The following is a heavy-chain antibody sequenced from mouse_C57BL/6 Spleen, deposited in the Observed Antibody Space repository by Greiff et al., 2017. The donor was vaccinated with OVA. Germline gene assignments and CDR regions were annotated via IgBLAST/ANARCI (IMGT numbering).Heavy chain of an antibody. CDR1: GYTFTDYY. V-gene: IGHV1-84*01. CDR3: ARSNYSNYHWYFDV. J-gene: IGHJ1*03. Sequence: LMESGPELVKPGASVKISCKASGYTFTDYYINWVKQRPGQGLEWIGWIYPGSGNTKYNEKFKGKATLTVDTSSSTAYMQLSSLTSEDSAVYFCARSNYSNYHWYFDVWGTGTTVTVSS. D-gene: IGHD2-5*01. CDR2: IYPGSGNT.